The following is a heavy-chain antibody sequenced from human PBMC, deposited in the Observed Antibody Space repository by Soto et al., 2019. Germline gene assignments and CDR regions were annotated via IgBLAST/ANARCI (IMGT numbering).Heavy chain of an antibody. Sequence: SETLSLTCTVSGGSISNNYWNWLRQPPGKGLEWIGYINYSGNTNYNPSLKSRATISVDASKNQFSLKLSSLTAADTAVYFCARTKGWFDPCGQGALVTVSS. CDR3: ARTKGWFDP. CDR1: GGSISNNY. V-gene: IGHV4-59*01. CDR2: INYSGNT. J-gene: IGHJ5*02.